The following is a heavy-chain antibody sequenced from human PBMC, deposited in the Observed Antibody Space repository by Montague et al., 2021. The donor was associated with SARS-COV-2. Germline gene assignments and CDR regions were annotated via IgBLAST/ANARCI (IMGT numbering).Heavy chain of an antibody. V-gene: IGHV4-39*01. CDR3: ASQPTRGITIFGVVTDYGMDV. CDR2: IYYSGST. Sequence: SETLSLTCTVSGGSISSSSYYWGWIRQPPGKGLEWIGYIYYSGSTYYNPSLKILVTISVYKSKNQFSLKLSSVTAADTAVYYCASQPTRGITIFGVVTDYGMDVWGQGTTVTVSS. CDR1: GGSISSSSYY. D-gene: IGHD3-3*01. J-gene: IGHJ6*02.